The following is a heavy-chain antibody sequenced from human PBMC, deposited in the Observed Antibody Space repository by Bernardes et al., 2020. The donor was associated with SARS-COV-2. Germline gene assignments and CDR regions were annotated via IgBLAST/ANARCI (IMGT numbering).Heavy chain of an antibody. CDR2: IYYSGST. J-gene: IGHJ5*02. CDR1: GGSISSYY. V-gene: IGHV4-59*08. CDR3: ARQRADYDFWSGYYRRGNWFDP. D-gene: IGHD3-3*01. Sequence: TLSLTCTVSGGSISSYYWSWIRQPPGKGLEWIGYIYYSGSTNYNPSLKSRVTISVDTSKNQFSLKLSSVTAADTAVYYCARQRADYDFWSGYYRRGNWFDPWGQGTLVTVSS.